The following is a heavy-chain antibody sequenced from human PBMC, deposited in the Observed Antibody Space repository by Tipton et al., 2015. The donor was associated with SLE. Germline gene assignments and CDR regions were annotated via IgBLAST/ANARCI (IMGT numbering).Heavy chain of an antibody. V-gene: IGHV3-7*01. D-gene: IGHD6-19*01. CDR1: GFTFSSYW. Sequence: SLRLSCAASGFTFSSYWMSWVRQAPGKGLEWVANIKQDGSEKYYVDSVKGRFTISRDNAKNSLYLQMNSLRAEDTAAYYCARARGAVAVYYYYGMDVWGQGTTVTVSS. J-gene: IGHJ6*02. CDR3: ARARGAVAVYYYYGMDV. CDR2: IKQDGSEK.